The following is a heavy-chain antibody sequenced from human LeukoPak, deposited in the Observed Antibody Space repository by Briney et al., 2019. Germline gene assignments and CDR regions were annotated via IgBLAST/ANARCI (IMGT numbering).Heavy chain of an antibody. J-gene: IGHJ3*02. Sequence: GESLKIPCQASGFPLSSFGMSWVRPAPGKGLEWVSAISGRGGGTDTADSVKVWFTSSRYNPKNTLYLQMNSLRAEDTAVYYCAKVYYYGSGSYYNDAFDIWGQGTMVTVSS. CDR2: ISGRGGGT. CDR1: GFPLSSFG. CDR3: AKVYYYGSGSYYNDAFDI. V-gene: IGHV3-23*01. D-gene: IGHD3-10*01.